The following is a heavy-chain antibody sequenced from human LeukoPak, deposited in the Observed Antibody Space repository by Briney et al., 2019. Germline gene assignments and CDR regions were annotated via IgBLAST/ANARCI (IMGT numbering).Heavy chain of an antibody. D-gene: IGHD2-15*01. CDR1: GYNFAGYW. Sequence: GESLKISCNSSGYNFAGYWIAWVRQMPGKGLEWMGVIYPGGSETRYSPSFEGRVTISVDKSISAAYLQWSSLTASDTAIYYCVRRSYCAGGSCYSLDYWGQGTLVTVSS. CDR2: IYPGGSET. J-gene: IGHJ4*02. CDR3: VRRSYCAGGSCYSLDY. V-gene: IGHV5-51*01.